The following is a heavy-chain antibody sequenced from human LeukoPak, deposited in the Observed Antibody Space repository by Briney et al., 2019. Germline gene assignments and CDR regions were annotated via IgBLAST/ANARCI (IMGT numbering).Heavy chain of an antibody. Sequence: SETLSLTCAVYGGSFSGYYWSRIRQPTGNGLEWIGEINHSGSTNYNPSLKSRVTISVDTSKNQFSLKLSSVTAADTAVYYCARVHYYDSSGYYYSWYYYYGMDVWGQGTTVTVSS. D-gene: IGHD3-22*01. CDR1: GGSFSGYY. CDR3: ARVHYYDSSGYYYSWYYYYGMDV. CDR2: INHSGST. V-gene: IGHV4-34*01. J-gene: IGHJ6*02.